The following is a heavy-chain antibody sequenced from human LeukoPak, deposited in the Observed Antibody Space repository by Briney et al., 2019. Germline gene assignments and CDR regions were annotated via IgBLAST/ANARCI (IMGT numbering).Heavy chain of an antibody. CDR1: GYIFTSYC. V-gene: IGHV1-2*02. J-gene: IGHJ4*02. D-gene: IGHD2-21*01. Sequence: EASVNVSCKASGYIFTSYCMHWVRQAPGQGLEWMGWINPNTGSTNFAQKFQGRIAMMRATSITTFYMELNSLRSDDTAVYYCARSVSISPMFDYWGQGTLIPVSS. CDR2: INPNTGST. CDR3: ARSVSISPMFDY.